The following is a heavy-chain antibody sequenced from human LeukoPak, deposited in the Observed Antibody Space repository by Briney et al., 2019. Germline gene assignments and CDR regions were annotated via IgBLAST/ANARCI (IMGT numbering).Heavy chain of an antibody. CDR3: AREHHILLWFGELLSWFDP. CDR2: IYHSGST. CDR1: GYSISSGYY. D-gene: IGHD3-10*01. J-gene: IGHJ5*02. Sequence: SETLSLTCTVSGYSISSGYYWGWIRQPPGKGLECIGSIYHSGSTYYNPSLKSRVTISVDTSKNQFSLKLSSVTAADTAVYYCAREHHILLWFGELLSWFDPWGQGTLVTVSS. V-gene: IGHV4-38-2*02.